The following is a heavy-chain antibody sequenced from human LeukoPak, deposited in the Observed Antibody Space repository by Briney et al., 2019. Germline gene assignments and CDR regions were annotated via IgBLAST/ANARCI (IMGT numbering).Heavy chain of an antibody. CDR2: INPRGGST. Sequence: ASVKVSCKASGYTFTTYYMHWVRQAPGQGLEWVGIINPRGGSTTYAQKFQGRVTMTRDTSTSTVYMELSSLRSEDTAVYYCAMGVYSYGYDYWGQGTLVTVSS. CDR3: AMGVYSYGYDY. D-gene: IGHD5-18*01. J-gene: IGHJ4*02. V-gene: IGHV1-46*01. CDR1: GYTFTTYY.